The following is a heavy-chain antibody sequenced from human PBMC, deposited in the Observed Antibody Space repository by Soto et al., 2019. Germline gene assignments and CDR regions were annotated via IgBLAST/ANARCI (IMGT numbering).Heavy chain of an antibody. J-gene: IGHJ4*02. Sequence: SETLSLTCAVYGGSFSGYYWSWIRQPPGKGLEWIGEINHSGSTNYNPSLKSRVTISVDTSKNQFSLKLSSVTAADTAVYYCARLHCTNGVCSGPSIDYWGQGTLVTVSS. CDR1: GGSFSGYY. CDR3: ARLHCTNGVCSGPSIDY. CDR2: INHSGST. V-gene: IGHV4-34*01. D-gene: IGHD2-8*01.